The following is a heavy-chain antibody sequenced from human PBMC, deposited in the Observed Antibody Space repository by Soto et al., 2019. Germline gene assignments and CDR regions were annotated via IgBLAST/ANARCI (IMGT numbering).Heavy chain of an antibody. CDR1: GFSFTSYD. D-gene: IGHD2-21*01. CDR3: AKGYRNIVTRGTWFDP. Sequence: EVQLLESGRGWVQPGGSLRLSCAASGFSFTSYDMNWVHQAPGKGLEWVSAISGSGGSTYYAGSVKGRFTISRDNSKNTLYRQMNRLRAEDTALYSCAKGYRNIVTRGTWFDPWGQGTLVTVSS. V-gene: IGHV3-23*01. J-gene: IGHJ5*02. CDR2: ISGSGGST.